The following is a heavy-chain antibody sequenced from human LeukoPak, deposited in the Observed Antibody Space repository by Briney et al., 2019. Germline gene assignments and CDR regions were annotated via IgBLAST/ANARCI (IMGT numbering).Heavy chain of an antibody. D-gene: IGHD2-2*02. CDR1: GFTFSSYW. CDR3: ARGGCSSTCCYILDY. J-gene: IGHJ4*02. V-gene: IGHV3-74*01. CDR2: INSDGSST. Sequence: GGSLRLSCAASGFTFSSYWMHWVRQAPGKGLVWVSRINSDGSSTTYADSVKGRLTISRDNTKNTLYLQMNSLRAEDTAVYYCARGGCSSTCCYILDYWGQGTLVTVSS.